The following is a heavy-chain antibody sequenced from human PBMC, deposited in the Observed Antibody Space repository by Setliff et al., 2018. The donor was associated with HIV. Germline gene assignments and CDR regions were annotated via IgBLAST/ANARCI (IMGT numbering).Heavy chain of an antibody. D-gene: IGHD6-19*01. CDR3: ARGPANGWSGH. Sequence: GASVKVSCKASGYTFTSYGITWVRQAPGQGLEWMGWISPYNGNTNYAQKLQGRVTMTTDTSTSTAYMELRSLRSEDTAVYYCARGPANGWSGHWGQGTLVTVSS. J-gene: IGHJ4*02. CDR2: ISPYNGNT. CDR1: GYTFTSYG. V-gene: IGHV1-18*01.